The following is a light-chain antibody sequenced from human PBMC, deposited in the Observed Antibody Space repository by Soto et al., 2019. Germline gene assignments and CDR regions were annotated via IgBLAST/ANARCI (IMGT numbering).Light chain of an antibody. J-gene: IGKJ4*01. V-gene: IGKV3-15*01. Sequence: EIVMTQSPATLSASPVDKASLSCSPSQRLSSHLAWYQQKPGQAPRLLISGVSTRATGIPARFSGSGSGTEFTLTLSSLQSEDSAVYYCQQYKNWLALTFGGGTKVDI. CDR3: QQYKNWLALT. CDR1: QRLSSH. CDR2: GVS.